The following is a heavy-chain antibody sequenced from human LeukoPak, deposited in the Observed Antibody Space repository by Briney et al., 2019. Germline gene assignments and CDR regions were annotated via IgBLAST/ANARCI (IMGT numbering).Heavy chain of an antibody. Sequence: VGSLRLSCAASGFTFGSYAMSWVRQAPGKRLEWVSAISGSGGSTYYADSVKGRFTISRDNSKNTLYLQMNSLRAEDTAVYYCANPRGSFDYWGQGTLVTVSS. V-gene: IGHV3-23*01. J-gene: IGHJ4*02. D-gene: IGHD1-26*01. CDR3: ANPRGSFDY. CDR1: GFTFGSYA. CDR2: ISGSGGST.